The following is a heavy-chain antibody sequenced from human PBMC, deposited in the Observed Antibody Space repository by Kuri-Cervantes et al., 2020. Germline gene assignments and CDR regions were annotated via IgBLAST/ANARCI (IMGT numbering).Heavy chain of an antibody. D-gene: IGHD3-16*01. CDR3: ARDRGFMFDY. CDR2: ITSSGNTI. V-gene: IGHV3-48*01. J-gene: IGHJ4*02. Sequence: GESLKISCAASGFTFSNYNMNWVRQAPGKGLEWVSYITSSGNTIYYVDSVKGRFTISRDNARASLYLQMNSLRAEDTAVYYCARDRGFMFDYCAQGTLVTVSS. CDR1: GFTFSNYN.